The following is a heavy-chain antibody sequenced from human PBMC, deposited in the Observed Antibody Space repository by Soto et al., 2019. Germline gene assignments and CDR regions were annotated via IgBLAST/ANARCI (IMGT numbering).Heavy chain of an antibody. CDR3: AKDRTTFGVINQYFFDS. Sequence: EVQLLESGGTLVQLGGSLRLSCAASGFTFSKYAMSWVRQAPGKGLEWVSAISSSGRQTYYADSVRGRFTILRDNSKNALYLQMSSLRAGDTAVYYCAKDRTTFGVINQYFFDSWGQGTLVAVSS. J-gene: IGHJ4*02. CDR2: ISSSGRQT. V-gene: IGHV3-23*01. CDR1: GFTFSKYA. D-gene: IGHD3-3*01.